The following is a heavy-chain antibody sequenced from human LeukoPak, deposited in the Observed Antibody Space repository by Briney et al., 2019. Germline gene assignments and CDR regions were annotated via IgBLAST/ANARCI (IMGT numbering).Heavy chain of an antibody. J-gene: IGHJ6*03. D-gene: IGHD3-10*01. CDR2: TRYDGSTQ. Sequence: GGSLRLSCAVSGLSFSSYGMHWVRQAPGKGLEWVAYTRYDGSTQYYADSVKGRFTISRDNSKNTLYLQMSSLRPEDTAVYYCARFAAGGSYYYYMDVWGKGTMVTVSS. CDR1: GLSFSSYG. V-gene: IGHV3-30*02. CDR3: ARFAAGGSYYYYMDV.